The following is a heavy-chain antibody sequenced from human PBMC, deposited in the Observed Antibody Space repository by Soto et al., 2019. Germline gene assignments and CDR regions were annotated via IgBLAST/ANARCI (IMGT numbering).Heavy chain of an antibody. CDR1: GGSISSGGYY. D-gene: IGHD6-13*01. CDR3: ASENPAEQGGSIDY. CDR2: IYYSGST. V-gene: IGHV4-31*03. Sequence: SETLSLTCTVSGGSISSGGYYWSWIRQHPGKGLEWIGYIYYSGSTYYNPSLKSRVTISVDTSKNQFSLKLSSVTAADTAGYYCASENPAEQGGSIDYWGQGTLVTVSS. J-gene: IGHJ4*02.